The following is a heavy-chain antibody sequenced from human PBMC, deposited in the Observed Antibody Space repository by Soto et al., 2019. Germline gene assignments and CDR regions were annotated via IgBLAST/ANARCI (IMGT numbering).Heavy chain of an antibody. CDR2: IIPIFGTA. Sequence: ASVKVACKASGGTFSSYAISWVRRAPGQGLEWMGGIIPIFGTANYAQKFQGRVTITADESTSTAYMELSSLRSEDTAVYYCARDGYSSGWFHFDYWGQGTLVTVSS. D-gene: IGHD6-19*01. J-gene: IGHJ4*02. CDR1: GGTFSSYA. CDR3: ARDGYSSGWFHFDY. V-gene: IGHV1-69*13.